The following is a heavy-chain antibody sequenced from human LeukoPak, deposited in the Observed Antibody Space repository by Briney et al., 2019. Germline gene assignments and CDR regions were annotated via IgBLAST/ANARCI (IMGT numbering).Heavy chain of an antibody. CDR2: ISGGGGST. CDR1: GFTFSSYA. V-gene: IGHV3-23*01. J-gene: IGHJ4*02. CDR3: AKDLTSGGSLFDY. D-gene: IGHD2-15*01. Sequence: GGSLRLSCAASGFTFSSYAMSWVRQAPGKGLEWVSAISGGGGSTYYADSVKGRFTISRDNSRNTLYLQINSLRAEDTAVYYCAKDLTSGGSLFDYWGQGTLVTVSS.